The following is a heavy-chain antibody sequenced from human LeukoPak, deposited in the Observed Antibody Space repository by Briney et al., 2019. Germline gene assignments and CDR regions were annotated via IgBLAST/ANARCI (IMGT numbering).Heavy chain of an antibody. J-gene: IGHJ4*02. Sequence: GGSLRLSCAASEFTFSTYALSWVRQAPGKGLEWVSAISGSGGSTYYADSVKGRFTISRDNSKNTVYLQMNGLRAEDTAAYYCAPYCSSTSCSPGMFEYRGQGTLVTVSS. CDR2: ISGSGGST. D-gene: IGHD2-2*01. CDR3: APYCSSTSCSPGMFEY. V-gene: IGHV3-23*01. CDR1: EFTFSTYA.